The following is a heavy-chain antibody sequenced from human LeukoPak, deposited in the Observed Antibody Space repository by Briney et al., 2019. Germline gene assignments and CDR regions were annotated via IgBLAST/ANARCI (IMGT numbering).Heavy chain of an antibody. CDR1: GGSLSDYY. CDR2: INHSGST. V-gene: IGHV4-34*01. CDR3: AREYCSSTSCQADY. Sequence: SETLSLTCAVYGGSLSDYYWSWIRQPPGKGLEWIGEINHSGSTNYNPSLKSRVTISVDTSKNQFSLKLSSVTAADTAVYYCAREYCSSTSCQADYWGQGTLVTVSS. D-gene: IGHD2-2*01. J-gene: IGHJ4*02.